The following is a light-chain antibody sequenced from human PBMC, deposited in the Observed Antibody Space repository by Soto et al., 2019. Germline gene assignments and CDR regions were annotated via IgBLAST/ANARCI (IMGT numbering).Light chain of an antibody. V-gene: IGLV1-40*01. CDR1: SSNIGAGYD. CDR3: QSYDSSLSGYNV. Sequence: QAVVTQPPSVSGAPGQRVTISCTGSSSNIGAGYDVHWYQQLPGTAPKLLIYGNSNRPSGVPDRFSGSKSGTSASLAITRLRAEYEADYYCQSYDSSLSGYNVFGTGTKLTVL. CDR2: GNS. J-gene: IGLJ1*01.